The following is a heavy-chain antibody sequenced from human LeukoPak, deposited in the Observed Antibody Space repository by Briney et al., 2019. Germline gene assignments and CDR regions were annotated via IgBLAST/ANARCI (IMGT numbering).Heavy chain of an antibody. Sequence: GGSLRLSCTASGFSVGGNYISWVRQAPGKGLEWLSIFYIDGRAFHAASVKGRFTMSRDISKNSVDLQMNSLRAEDTAVYFCARDRRRLRGQNGDGDAFDIWGQGTRVTVSS. J-gene: IGHJ3*02. V-gene: IGHV3-53*01. CDR2: FYIDGRA. D-gene: IGHD2-8*01. CDR1: GFSVGGNY. CDR3: ARDRRRLRGQNGDGDAFDI.